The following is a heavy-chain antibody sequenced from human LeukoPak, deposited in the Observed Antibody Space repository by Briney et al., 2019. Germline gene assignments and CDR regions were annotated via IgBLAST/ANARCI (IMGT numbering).Heavy chain of an antibody. CDR3: AKVQEMDTILPPFHY. V-gene: IGHV3-23*01. CDR1: GFIFSNYA. D-gene: IGHD5-24*01. CDR2: ISGSGGTT. J-gene: IGHJ4*02. Sequence: QPGGSLRLSCAASGFIFSNYAMSWVRQAPGKGLERVSAISGSGGTTFYADSVKGLFTISRDNSKNTLYLQVNSLRAADTAIYYCAKVQEMDTILPPFHYWGQGTLVTAYS.